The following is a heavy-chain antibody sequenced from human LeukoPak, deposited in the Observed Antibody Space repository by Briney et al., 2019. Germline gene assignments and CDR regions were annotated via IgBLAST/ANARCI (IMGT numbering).Heavy chain of an antibody. Sequence: SETLSLTCTVSGYSISNGYFWGWIRQPPGKGLEWIGSIYHSASTYYNPSFKSRVTISLDTSKNQFSLKLSSVTAADAAVYYCARNPTADYWGQGTLVTVSS. CDR2: IYHSAST. D-gene: IGHD4-17*01. V-gene: IGHV4-38-2*02. CDR3: ARNPTADY. CDR1: GYSISNGYF. J-gene: IGHJ4*02.